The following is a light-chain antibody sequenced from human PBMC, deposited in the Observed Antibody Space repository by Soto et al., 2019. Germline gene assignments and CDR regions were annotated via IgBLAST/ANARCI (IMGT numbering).Light chain of an antibody. V-gene: IGKV3-20*01. J-gene: IGKJ2*01. CDR1: QSVSSSY. CDR3: QQYGSLPPYT. CDR2: GTY. Sequence: EIVLTQSPCTLSFSPGDSSTLSCRASQSVSSSYLSWYQQKPGQAPRRRIHGTYDRDTGIHARFSGSRSGTAFSLPSTSLEPEDFVVYYCQQYGSLPPYTFGQGTKLEIK.